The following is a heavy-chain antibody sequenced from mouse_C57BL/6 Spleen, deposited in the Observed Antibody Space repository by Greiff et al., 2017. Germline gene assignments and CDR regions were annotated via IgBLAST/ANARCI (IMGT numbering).Heavy chain of an antibody. Sequence: EVQGVESGGGLVKPGGSLKLSCAASGFTFSSYAMPWVRQTPEKRLEWVASISDGGSYTYYPDNVKGRCTISRDNAKNTLYLQMSLRKSEDTAMYYCARESPWFAYWGQGTLVTVSA. CDR3: ARESPWFAY. CDR2: ISDGGSYT. J-gene: IGHJ3*01. V-gene: IGHV5-4*01. CDR1: GFTFSSYA.